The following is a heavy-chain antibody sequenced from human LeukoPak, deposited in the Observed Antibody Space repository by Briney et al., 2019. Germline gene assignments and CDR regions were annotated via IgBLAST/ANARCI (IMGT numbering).Heavy chain of an antibody. D-gene: IGHD2-21*01. V-gene: IGHV3-30*18. Sequence: GGSLRLSCAASGFTFSSYGMHWVRQAPGKGLEWVAVISYDGSNKYYADSVKGRFTISRDNSKNTLYLQMNSLRAEDTAVYYCAKAGGPYRGEGYFDYWGQGTLVTVS. CDR1: GFTFSSYG. J-gene: IGHJ4*02. CDR3: AKAGGPYRGEGYFDY. CDR2: ISYDGSNK.